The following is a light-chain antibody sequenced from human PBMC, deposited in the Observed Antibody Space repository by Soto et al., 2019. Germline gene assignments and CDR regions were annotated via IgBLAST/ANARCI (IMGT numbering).Light chain of an antibody. CDR3: LLYYGGQMGV. V-gene: IGLV7-43*01. J-gene: IGLJ2*01. CDR2: STN. Sequence: QTVVTQEPSLTVSPGGTVTLTCATSTGAVTSGYYPNWFQQKPGQAPRALIYSTNNKYSWTPARFSGSLLGGKAALTLSGVQAEDEAEYYCLLYYGGQMGVFGGGTKLTVL. CDR1: TGAVTSGYY.